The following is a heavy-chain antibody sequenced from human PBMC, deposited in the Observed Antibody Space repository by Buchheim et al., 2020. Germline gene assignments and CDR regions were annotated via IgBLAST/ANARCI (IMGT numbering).Heavy chain of an antibody. CDR1: GGSISSSSYY. D-gene: IGHD2-15*01. CDR3: ASTGMNCSGGSCYHYYYGMDV. V-gene: IGHV4-39*01. CDR2: IYYSGST. Sequence: LQLQESGPGLVKPSETLSLTCTVSGGSISSSSYYWGWIRQPPGKGLEWIGSIYYSGSTYYNPSLKSRVTISVDTSKNQFSLKLSSVTAADTAVYYCASTGMNCSGGSCYHYYYGMDVWGQGTT. J-gene: IGHJ6*02.